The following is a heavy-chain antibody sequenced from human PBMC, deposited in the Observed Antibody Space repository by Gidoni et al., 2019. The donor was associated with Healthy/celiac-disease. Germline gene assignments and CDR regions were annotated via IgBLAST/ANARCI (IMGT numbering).Heavy chain of an antibody. CDR2: ISNDGSNK. J-gene: IGHJ4*02. CDR3: AKDSMYNWNYVAFDY. V-gene: IGHV3-30*18. Sequence: QVQLVESGGGVVQPGRSLRLSCAASGFTFSSYGMPWVRQAPGKGLEWVAVISNDGSNKYYADSVKGRFTISRDNSKNTLYLQMNSLRAEDTAVYYCAKDSMYNWNYVAFDYWGQGTLVTVSS. CDR1: GFTFSSYG. D-gene: IGHD1-7*01.